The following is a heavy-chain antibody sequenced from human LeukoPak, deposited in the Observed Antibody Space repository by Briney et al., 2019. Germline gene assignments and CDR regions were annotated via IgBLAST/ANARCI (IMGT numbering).Heavy chain of an antibody. V-gene: IGHV3-23*01. Sequence: TGGSLRLSCAASGFTFSSYATSWVRQAPGKGLEWVSAISGSGGSTYYADSVKGRFTISRDNSKNTLYLQMNSLRAEDTAVYYCAKGTSSIVGAPTGYWGQGTLVTVSS. CDR3: AKGTSSIVGAPTGY. CDR2: ISGSGGST. CDR1: GFTFSSYA. J-gene: IGHJ4*02. D-gene: IGHD1-26*01.